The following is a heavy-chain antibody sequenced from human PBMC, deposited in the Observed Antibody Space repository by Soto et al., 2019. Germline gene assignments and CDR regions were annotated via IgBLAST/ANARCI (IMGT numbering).Heavy chain of an antibody. J-gene: IGHJ6*02. CDR2: ISRSSTGI. CDR1: GFTFSLYS. D-gene: IGHD3-10*01. V-gene: IGHV3-48*02. Sequence: EVQLVESGGGLVQPGGSLRLSCAASGFTFSLYSMSWVRQAPGKGMEWVSCISRSSTGIHYADSVKGRFTISRVDATNSMLLQMNSLSDGDTAVYYCARAVTWGLDVWGQGTPVSISS. CDR3: ARAVTWGLDV.